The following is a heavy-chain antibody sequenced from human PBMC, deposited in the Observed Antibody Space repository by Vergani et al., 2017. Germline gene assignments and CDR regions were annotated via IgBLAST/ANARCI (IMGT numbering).Heavy chain of an antibody. CDR1: GFPFSTYG. J-gene: IGHJ4*02. Sequence: VQLVESGGGVVQPGESLRLSCAASGFPFSTYGMNWVRQAPGKGLEWVSSISSSSSYIYYADSVKGRFTISRDNAKNSLYLQMNSLRAEDTAVYYCARDGVNDYDSSGTKDYWGQGTLVTVSS. D-gene: IGHD3-22*01. V-gene: IGHV3-21*02. CDR3: ARDGVNDYDSSGTKDY. CDR2: ISSSSSYI.